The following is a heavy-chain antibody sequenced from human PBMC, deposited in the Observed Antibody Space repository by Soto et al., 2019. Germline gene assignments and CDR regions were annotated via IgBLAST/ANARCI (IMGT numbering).Heavy chain of an antibody. D-gene: IGHD2-2*01. CDR1: GFTFSSYG. CDR2: IWYDGSNK. Sequence: VQLVESGGGVVQPGRSLRLSCAASGFTFSSYGMHWVRQAPGKGLEWVAVIWYDGSNKYYADSVKGRFTISRDNSKNTLYLQMNSLRAEDTAVYYCAGAVVRDAFDIWGQGTMVTVSS. V-gene: IGHV3-33*01. J-gene: IGHJ3*02. CDR3: AGAVVRDAFDI.